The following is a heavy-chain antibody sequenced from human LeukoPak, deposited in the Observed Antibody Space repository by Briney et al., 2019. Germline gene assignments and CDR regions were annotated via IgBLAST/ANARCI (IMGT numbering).Heavy chain of an antibody. J-gene: IGHJ6*03. CDR1: GGSIRTTSYY. CDR3: ARTGGTFYFYYYMDA. Sequence: PSETLSLTCTVSGGSIRTTSYYWGWVRQPPGKGLEWIGSIYYTGSTYYNPSLKSRVTISIDTSKNQFSLKLRSVTAADTAVYSCARTGGTFYFYYYMDAWGKGTTVTVS. V-gene: IGHV4-39*07. CDR2: IYYTGST.